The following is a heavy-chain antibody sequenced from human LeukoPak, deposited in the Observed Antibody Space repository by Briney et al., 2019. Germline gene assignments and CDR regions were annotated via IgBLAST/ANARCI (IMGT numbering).Heavy chain of an antibody. CDR1: GGSISSYY. J-gene: IGHJ4*02. Sequence: PSETLSLTCTVSGGSISSYYWSWIRQPPGKGLEWIVYIYYSGSTNYNPSLKSRVTISVDTSKNQFSLKLSSVTAADTAVYYCARDGRYYDSSGYYPLFDYWGQGTLVTVSS. CDR3: ARDGRYYDSSGYYPLFDY. D-gene: IGHD3-22*01. V-gene: IGHV4-59*01. CDR2: IYYSGST.